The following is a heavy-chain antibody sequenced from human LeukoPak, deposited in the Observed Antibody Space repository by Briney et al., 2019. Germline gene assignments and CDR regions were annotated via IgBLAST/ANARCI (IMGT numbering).Heavy chain of an antibody. J-gene: IGHJ4*02. CDR3: AKESLVVIESYFDN. Sequence: PGGSLRLSCLVSGFSFSDYAMSWVRRAPGKGLEWGSTITGSGQTKYYTDSVKGRFTMSRDNSKNTLYLQMNSLRDEDTAEYFCAKESLVVIESYFDNWGQGTLVLVSS. CDR2: ITGSGQTK. D-gene: IGHD3-22*01. V-gene: IGHV3-23*01. CDR1: GFSFSDYA.